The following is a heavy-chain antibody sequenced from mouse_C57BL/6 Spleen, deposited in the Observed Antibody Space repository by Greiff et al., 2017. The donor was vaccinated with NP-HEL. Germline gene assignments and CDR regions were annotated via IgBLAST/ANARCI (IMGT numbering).Heavy chain of an antibody. CDR3: SRSSSYWYFDV. V-gene: IGHV1-47*01. CDR2: FHPYNDDT. Sequence: LVESGAELVKPGASVKMSCKASGYTFTTYPIEWMKQNHGKSLEWIGNFHPYNDDTKYNEKFKGKATLTVEKSSSTVYLELSGLTSDDSAVYYCSRSSSYWYFDVWGTGTTVTVSS. J-gene: IGHJ1*03. D-gene: IGHD1-1*01. CDR1: GYTFTTYP.